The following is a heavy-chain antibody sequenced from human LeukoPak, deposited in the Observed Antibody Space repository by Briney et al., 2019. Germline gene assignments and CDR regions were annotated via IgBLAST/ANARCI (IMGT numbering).Heavy chain of an antibody. CDR2: IYTSGRK. CDR1: CDSISIVHDY. Sequence: SETLSLTCTVSCDSISIVHDYGSWSRQPAGGGVEWIGRIYTSGRKNYNPSLKSRVHISLDTSKNPFSLKVTSVTAADTAVYYCESSEWELRGMAIDYWGQGTLVTVSS. J-gene: IGHJ4*02. D-gene: IGHD1-26*01. CDR3: ESSEWELRGMAIDY. V-gene: IGHV4-61*02.